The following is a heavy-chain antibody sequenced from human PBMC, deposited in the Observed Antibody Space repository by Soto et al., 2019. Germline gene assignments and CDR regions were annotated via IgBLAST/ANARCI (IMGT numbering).Heavy chain of an antibody. V-gene: IGHV3-7*03. CDR1: GFTFSTYW. CDR2: IKEDGSEK. Sequence: PGGSLRLSCVVSGFTFSTYWMSWVRQAPGKGLEWVANIKEDGSEKYYLDSVKGRFTIYRDNAKNSLYLQMNSLRAEDTAVYYCARDKVVGPTTLDYWGQGTVVTVSS. J-gene: IGHJ4*02. CDR3: ARDKVVGPTTLDY. D-gene: IGHD1-26*01.